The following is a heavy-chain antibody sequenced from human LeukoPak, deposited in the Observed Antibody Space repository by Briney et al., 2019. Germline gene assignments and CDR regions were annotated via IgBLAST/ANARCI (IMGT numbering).Heavy chain of an antibody. V-gene: IGHV4-39*01. CDR1: GGSINSSTYY. CDR2: IYYSGST. J-gene: IGHJ4*02. CDR3: ARKNWGSGFDY. Sequence: PSETLSLTCTVSGGSINSSTYYWDWIRQPPGKGLEWIGSIYYSGSTYYNPSLKSRVTISVDTSKNQFSLKLSSVTAADTAVYYCARKNWGSGFDYWGQGTLVTVSS. D-gene: IGHD7-27*01.